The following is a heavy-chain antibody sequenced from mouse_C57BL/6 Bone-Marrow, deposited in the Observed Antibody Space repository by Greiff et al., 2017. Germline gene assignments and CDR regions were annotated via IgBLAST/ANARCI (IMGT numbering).Heavy chain of an antibody. CDR1: GYAFSSSW. Sequence: QVQLQQSGPELVKPGASVKISCKASGYAFSSSWMNWVKQRPGKGLEWIGRIYPGDGDTNYNGKFKGKATLTADKSSSTAYMQLSSLTSEDSEVYFCARTVYYYGSSRYAMDDWGQGTSVTVSS. J-gene: IGHJ4*01. V-gene: IGHV1-82*01. D-gene: IGHD1-1*01. CDR3: ARTVYYYGSSRYAMDD. CDR2: IYPGDGDT.